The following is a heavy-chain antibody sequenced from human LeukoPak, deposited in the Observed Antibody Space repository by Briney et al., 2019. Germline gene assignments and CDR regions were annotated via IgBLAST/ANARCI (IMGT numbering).Heavy chain of an antibody. V-gene: IGHV3-48*03. J-gene: IGHJ4*02. CDR2: ISSGGSTI. CDR1: GFSFSTYE. Sequence: PGGSLRLSCAASGFSFSTYEMNWVRQAPGKGLEWVSYISSGGSTIYYADSVKGRFTISRDNAKNTLHLQMNSLRAEDTAVYYCARQWLSLDYWGQGTLVTVSS. CDR3: ARQWLSLDY. D-gene: IGHD6-19*01.